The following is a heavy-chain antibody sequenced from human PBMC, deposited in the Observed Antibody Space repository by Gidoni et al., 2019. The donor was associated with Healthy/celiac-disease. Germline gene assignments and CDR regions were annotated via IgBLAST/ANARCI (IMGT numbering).Heavy chain of an antibody. Sequence: QVQLVESGGGVVQPGRSLRLSCAASGVTFSSYGMHWVRQAPGQGLGWVAVISYDGSNKYYDDSVKGRFTISRDNSKNTLYLQLNSLRAEDTAVYYCAKGRQFDAEYYFDYWGQGTLVTVSS. CDR1: GVTFSSYG. CDR2: ISYDGSNK. D-gene: IGHD3-9*01. CDR3: AKGRQFDAEYYFDY. V-gene: IGHV3-30*18. J-gene: IGHJ4*02.